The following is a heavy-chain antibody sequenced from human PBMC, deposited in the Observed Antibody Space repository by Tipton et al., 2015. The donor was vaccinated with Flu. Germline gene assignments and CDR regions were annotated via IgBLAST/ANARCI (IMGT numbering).Heavy chain of an antibody. CDR2: ISGDGSST. V-gene: IGHV3-43*02. Sequence: SLRLSCAASGFTFDDYAMHWVRQAPGKGLEWVSLISGDGSSTYYADSVKGRFTISRDNSKSSLYLQMNSLRTEDTALYYCAKAASPYSDILTGFFAPHFDSWRPGTLVTVSS. CDR1: GFTFDDYA. D-gene: IGHD3-9*01. CDR3: AKAASPYSDILTGFFAPHFDS. J-gene: IGHJ4*02.